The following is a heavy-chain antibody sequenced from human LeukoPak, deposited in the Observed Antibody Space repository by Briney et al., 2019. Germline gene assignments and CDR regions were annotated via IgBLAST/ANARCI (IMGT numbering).Heavy chain of an antibody. CDR3: AGASGSGYPFDY. CDR2: IYSGGST. CDR1: GFTVSSNY. J-gene: IGHJ4*02. D-gene: IGHD3-3*01. V-gene: IGHV3-53*01. Sequence: PGGSLRLSCAASGFTVSSNYTSWVRQAPGKGLEWVSVIYSGGSTYYADSVKGRFTISRDNSKNTLYLQMNGLRAEDTGVYYCAGASGSGYPFDYWGQGTWSPSPQ.